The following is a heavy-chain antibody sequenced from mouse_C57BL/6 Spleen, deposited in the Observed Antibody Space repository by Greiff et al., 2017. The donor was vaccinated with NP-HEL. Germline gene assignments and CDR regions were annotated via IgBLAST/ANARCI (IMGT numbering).Heavy chain of an antibody. Sequence: QVQLQQSGAELVKPGASVKLSCKASGYTFTSYWMQWVKQRPGQGLEWIGEIDPSDSYTNYNQKFKGKATLTVDTSSSTAYMQLSSLTSEDSAVYYCARGTVVPDYWGQGTTLTVSS. CDR3: ARGTVVPDY. J-gene: IGHJ2*01. CDR2: IDPSDSYT. CDR1: GYTFTSYW. D-gene: IGHD1-1*01. V-gene: IGHV1-50*01.